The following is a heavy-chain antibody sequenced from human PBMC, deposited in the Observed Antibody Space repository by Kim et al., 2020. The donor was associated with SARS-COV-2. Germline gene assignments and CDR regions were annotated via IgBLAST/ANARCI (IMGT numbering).Heavy chain of an antibody. J-gene: IGHJ5*02. V-gene: IGHV3-7*03. D-gene: IGHD3-3*01. Sequence: VESVKGRFTISRDNAKNSLYLQMNSLRAEDTAVYYCARAYDFWSGDWFDPWGQGTLVTVSS. CDR3: ARAYDFWSGDWFDP.